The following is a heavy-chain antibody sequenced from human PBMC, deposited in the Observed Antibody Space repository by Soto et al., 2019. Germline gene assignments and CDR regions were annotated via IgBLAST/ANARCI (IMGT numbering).Heavy chain of an antibody. V-gene: IGHV1-18*01. J-gene: IGHJ2*01. D-gene: IGHD6-13*01. Sequence: QVQLVQSGAEVKKPGASVKVSCKASGDTFTSYGISWVRQAPGQGLEWMGWISAYNGNTNYAQKLQVRVTMTTDTSTSTAYMYLRSLRSDATAVYSCASCSSSRRVCPFDLWGRGTLVTVAS. CDR2: ISAYNGNT. CDR3: ASCSSSRRVCPFDL. CDR1: GDTFTSYG.